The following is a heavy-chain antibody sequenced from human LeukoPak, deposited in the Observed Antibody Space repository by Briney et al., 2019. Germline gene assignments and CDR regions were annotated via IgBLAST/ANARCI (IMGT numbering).Heavy chain of an antibody. CDR1: GASISSGGYS. Sequence: SETLSLTCGVSGASISSGGYSWSWIRQSPGKGLEWLGYIYYTGSTYYNPSLKSRISMSVDTSKSQFSLKLNSVTAEDTAVYYCARAVSTVTALIDHWGQGTLVTVSS. J-gene: IGHJ4*02. CDR2: IYYTGST. D-gene: IGHD4-17*01. V-gene: IGHV4-30-4*07. CDR3: ARAVSTVTALIDH.